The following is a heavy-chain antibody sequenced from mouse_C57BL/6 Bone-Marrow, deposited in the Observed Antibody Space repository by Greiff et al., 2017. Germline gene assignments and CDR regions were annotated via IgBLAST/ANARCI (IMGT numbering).Heavy chain of an antibody. CDR1: GYTFTSYG. CDR3: ARRRAWFAY. Sequence: QVQLQQSVAELARPGASVKLSCKASGYTFTSYGISWVKQRTGQGLEWIGEIYPRSGNTYYNEKFQGKATLTADKSSSTAYMELRSLTSEDSAVYFCARRRAWFAYWGQGTLVTVSA. V-gene: IGHV1-81*01. J-gene: IGHJ3*01. CDR2: IYPRSGNT.